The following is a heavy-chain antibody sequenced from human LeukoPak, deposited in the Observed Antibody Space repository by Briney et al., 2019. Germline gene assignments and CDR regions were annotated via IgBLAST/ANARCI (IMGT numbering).Heavy chain of an antibody. Sequence: GGSLRLSCAASGFTFSSYAMSWVRQAPGKGLEWVSTISGGGGSTYYADSVKGRFTISRDNSKNTLYLQMNSLRAEDTAVYYCAKLIVVVPAVDYWGQGTLVTVSS. D-gene: IGHD2-2*01. CDR3: AKLIVVVPAVDY. CDR2: ISGGGGST. V-gene: IGHV3-23*01. J-gene: IGHJ4*02. CDR1: GFTFSSYA.